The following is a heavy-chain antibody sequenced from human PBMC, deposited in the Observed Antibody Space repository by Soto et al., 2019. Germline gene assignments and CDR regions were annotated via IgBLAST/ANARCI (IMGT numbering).Heavy chain of an antibody. J-gene: IGHJ4*02. CDR3: AKGGRQWMVTSDFNY. D-gene: IGHD6-19*01. V-gene: IGHV3-30*18. CDR1: GFTFSDYA. CDR2: VSHDGRNT. Sequence: VQLVESGGGVVQPGRSLRLSCAASGFTFSDYAMHWVRQAPGKGLEWVAGVSHDGRNTHYADFVKGRFTISRDSSKNTVSLEMTSLRAEDTAVYYCAKGGRQWMVTSDFNYWGQGALVTVSS.